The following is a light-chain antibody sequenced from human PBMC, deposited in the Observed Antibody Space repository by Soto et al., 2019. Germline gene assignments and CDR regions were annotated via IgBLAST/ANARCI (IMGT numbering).Light chain of an antibody. V-gene: IGLV2-14*01. CDR3: SSYRTQYSWV. CDR1: SSDIGGFNH. J-gene: IGLJ3*02. Sequence: QSALTQPASVSGSPGQSITISCTGTSSDIGGFNHVSWFQQHPGKAPKLLIFEVSHRPSGVSNRFSGSKSGNAASLTISGLQPEDEADYYCSSYRTQYSWVFGGGTKLTVL. CDR2: EVS.